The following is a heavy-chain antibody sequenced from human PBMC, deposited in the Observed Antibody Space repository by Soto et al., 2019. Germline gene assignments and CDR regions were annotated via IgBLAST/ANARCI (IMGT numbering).Heavy chain of an antibody. Sequence: HPGGSLRLSCAASGFTFSSYEMNWVRQAPGKGLEWVSYISSSGSTIYYADSVKGRFTISRDNAKNSLYLQMNSLRAEDTAVYYCARVGIWDCGGDCSNNWFDPWGQGTLVTVSS. J-gene: IGHJ5*02. CDR3: ARVGIWDCGGDCSNNWFDP. CDR2: ISSSGSTI. CDR1: GFTFSSYE. D-gene: IGHD2-21*02. V-gene: IGHV3-48*03.